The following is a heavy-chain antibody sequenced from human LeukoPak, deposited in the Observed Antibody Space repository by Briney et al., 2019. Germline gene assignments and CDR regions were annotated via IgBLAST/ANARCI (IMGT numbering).Heavy chain of an antibody. Sequence: GASVKVSCKASGGTFSSYAISWVRQAPGQGLEWMGGIIPIFGTANYAQKFQGRVTITADESTSTAYMELRSLRSDDTAVYYCARVSSSWCDHWGQGTLVTVSS. CDR2: IIPIFGTA. V-gene: IGHV1-69*13. CDR1: GGTFSSYA. CDR3: ARVSSSWCDH. D-gene: IGHD6-13*01. J-gene: IGHJ5*02.